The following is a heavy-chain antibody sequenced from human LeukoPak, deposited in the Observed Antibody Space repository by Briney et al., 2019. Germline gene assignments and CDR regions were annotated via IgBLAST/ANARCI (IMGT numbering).Heavy chain of an antibody. D-gene: IGHD3-16*01. J-gene: IGHJ4*02. V-gene: IGHV3-48*01. CDR2: ISSSSSTI. CDR3: ARDLGY. CDR1: GFTFSSYS. Sequence: GGSLRLSCAASGFTFSSYSMNWVRQAPGKGLEWVSYISSSSSTIYYADSVKGRFTISRDNAKNSLYLQMNSLRAEDTAVYYCARDLGYWGQGTLVTVSS.